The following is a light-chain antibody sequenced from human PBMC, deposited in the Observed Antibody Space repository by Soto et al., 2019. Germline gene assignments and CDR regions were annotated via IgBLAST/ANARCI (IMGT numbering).Light chain of an antibody. V-gene: IGKV1-5*03. Sequence: DIQMTQSPSTLSASVGDRVTITCRASQSIGSWLAWYQQKPGKAPKLLSYKASSLESGVPSRFSGSGSGTEFTLTISSLQPDDFASYYCQQYGSYSAWTFGQGTKVEIK. CDR2: KAS. J-gene: IGKJ1*01. CDR3: QQYGSYSAWT. CDR1: QSIGSW.